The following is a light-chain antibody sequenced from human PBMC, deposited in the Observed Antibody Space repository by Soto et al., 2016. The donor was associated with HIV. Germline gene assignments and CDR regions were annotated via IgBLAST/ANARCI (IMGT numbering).Light chain of an antibody. J-gene: IGLJ2*01. CDR3: MSRDNNTNPVI. V-gene: IGLV3-19*01. CDR2: GQS. CDR1: SLRSYY. Sequence: SSELTQDPVVSVALGQTVNITCQGDSLRSYYATWYQQKPGQAPVFVIYGQSNRPSGIPDRFSGSSSGNTASLTITGAQAEDEADYYCMSRDNNTNPVIFGGGTKLTVL.